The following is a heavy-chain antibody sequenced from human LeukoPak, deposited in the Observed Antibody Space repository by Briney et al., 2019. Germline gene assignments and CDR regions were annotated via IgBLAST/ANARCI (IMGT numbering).Heavy chain of an antibody. J-gene: IGHJ4*02. CDR2: ISGSGGST. V-gene: IGHV3-23*01. D-gene: IGHD6-13*01. Sequence: GGSLRLSCAASGFTFSSYAMSWVRQAPGKGLEWVSAISGSGGSTYYADSVKGRFTISRDNSKNTLYLQMNSLRAEDTAVYYCAKAVSYSSSWYGIDYWGQGTLVTVSS. CDR3: AKAVSYSSSWYGIDY. CDR1: GFTFSSYA.